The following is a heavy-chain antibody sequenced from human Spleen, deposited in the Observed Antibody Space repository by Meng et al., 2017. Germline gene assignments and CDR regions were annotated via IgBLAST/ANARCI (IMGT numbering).Heavy chain of an antibody. CDR1: GGSISSSNW. CDR3: ARVLITVGAPTDIDY. J-gene: IGHJ4*02. Sequence: SETLSLTCAVSGGSISSSNWWSWVRQPPGKGLEWIGEIYHSGSTNYNPSLKSRVTISVDKSKNQFSLKLSSVTAADTAVYYCARVLITVGAPTDIDYWGQGTLVTVSS. D-gene: IGHD1-26*01. CDR2: IYHSGST. V-gene: IGHV4-4*02.